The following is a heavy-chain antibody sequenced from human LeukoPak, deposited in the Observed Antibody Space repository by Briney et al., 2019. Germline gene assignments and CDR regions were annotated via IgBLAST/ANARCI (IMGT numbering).Heavy chain of an antibody. J-gene: IGHJ4*02. V-gene: IGHV4-59*05. CDR2: IYYSGST. CDR3: ARHDGTIAAAGTCFDY. CDR1: GGSISSYY. D-gene: IGHD6-13*01. Sequence: SSETLSLTCTVSGGSISSYYWSWIRQPPGKGLEWIGSIYYSGSTYYNPSLKSRVTISVDTSKNQFSLKLSSVTAADTAVYYCARHDGTIAAAGTCFDYWGQGTLVTVSS.